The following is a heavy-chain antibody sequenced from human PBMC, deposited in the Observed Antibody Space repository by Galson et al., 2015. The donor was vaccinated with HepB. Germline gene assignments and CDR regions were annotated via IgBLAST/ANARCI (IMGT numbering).Heavy chain of an antibody. V-gene: IGHV2-26*01. J-gene: IGHJ6*02. D-gene: IGHD3-22*01. Sequence: PSLVKPTQTLTLTCTVFGFSLSNARMGVSWIRQPPGKALEWLAHIFSNDEKSYSTSLKSRLTISKDTSKSQVVLTMTNMDPVDTATYYCARMSGYYRIYYYYGMDVWGQGTTVTVSS. CDR2: IFSNDEK. CDR3: ARMSGYYRIYYYYGMDV. CDR1: GFSLSNARMG.